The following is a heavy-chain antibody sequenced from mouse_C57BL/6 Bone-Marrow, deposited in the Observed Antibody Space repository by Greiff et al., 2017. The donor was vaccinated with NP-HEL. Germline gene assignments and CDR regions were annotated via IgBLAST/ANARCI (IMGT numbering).Heavy chain of an antibody. V-gene: IGHV1-64*01. CDR3: ARYYGRSTQVDY. CDR1: GYTFTSYW. J-gene: IGHJ2*01. Sequence: VQLQQPGAELVKPGASVKLSCKASGYTFTSYWMHWVKQRPGQGLEWIGMIHPNSGSTNYNEKFKSKATLTVDKSSSTAYMQLSSLTSEDSAVYYWARYYGRSTQVDYWGQGTTLTVSS. CDR2: IHPNSGST. D-gene: IGHD1-1*01.